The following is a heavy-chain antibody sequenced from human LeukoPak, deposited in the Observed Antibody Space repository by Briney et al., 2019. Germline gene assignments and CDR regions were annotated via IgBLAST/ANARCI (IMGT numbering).Heavy chain of an antibody. CDR1: GYTFTSYG. CDR3: ARDRRRVLEVVEFDP. J-gene: IGHJ5*02. V-gene: IGHV1-18*01. CDR2: ISAYNGNT. Sequence: GASVKVSCKASGYTFTSYGISWVRQAPGQGLQWMGWISAYNGNTNYAQKLQGRVTMTTDTSTSTAYMELRSLRSDDTAVYYCARDRRRVLEVVEFDPWGQGTLVTVSS. D-gene: IGHD1-1*01.